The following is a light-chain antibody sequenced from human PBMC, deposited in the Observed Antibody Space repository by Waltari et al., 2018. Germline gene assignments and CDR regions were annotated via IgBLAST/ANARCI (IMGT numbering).Light chain of an antibody. V-gene: IGLV2-14*01. Sequence: QSALTQPASVSGSPGRSITISCTGTSSDVGAYDYISWYQQLPGKAPKLLLYQVTYRPSVVPDRFSGSKSGNMASLTISGLQADDDADYYCTSYTTSSTLVFGTGTKVTVL. J-gene: IGLJ1*01. CDR2: QVT. CDR1: SSDVGAYDY. CDR3: TSYTTSSTLV.